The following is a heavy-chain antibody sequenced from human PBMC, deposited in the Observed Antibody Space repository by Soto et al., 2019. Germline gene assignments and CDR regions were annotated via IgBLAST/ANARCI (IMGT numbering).Heavy chain of an antibody. J-gene: IGHJ4*02. CDR1: GYNFNQYY. V-gene: IGHV1-46*02. Sequence: QVQLVQSGAEVRKPGASVRLSCETSGYNFNQYYIHWVRQAPGQGLEWMGIINPRGGTTEYAHKFRGRVTVTGDTSTSTAYMQLSSLRPDDTAVYFCARGPDDSDVPRWDYWGQGTLVTVSS. D-gene: IGHD4-17*01. CDR2: INPRGGTT. CDR3: ARGPDDSDVPRWDY.